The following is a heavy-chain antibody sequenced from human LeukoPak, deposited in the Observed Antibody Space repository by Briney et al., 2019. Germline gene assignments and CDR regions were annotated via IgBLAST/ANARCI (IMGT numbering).Heavy chain of an antibody. CDR2: ISSSGDNT. CDR1: GFTRSHYY. V-gene: IGHV3-11*01. CDR3: ARQGSEIDY. Sequence: KPGGSLRRSCAASGFTRSHYYMTWLRQAPGKGLEWLSCISSSGDNTYYTDSVKGRFTISRDKAENSLYLQMNSLRAEDTALYYCARQGSEIDYWGQGTLVTVSS. J-gene: IGHJ4*02.